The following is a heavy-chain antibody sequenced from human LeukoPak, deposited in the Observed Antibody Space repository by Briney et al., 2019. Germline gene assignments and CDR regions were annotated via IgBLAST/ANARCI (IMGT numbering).Heavy chain of an antibody. CDR2: IYTSGST. V-gene: IGHV4-61*02. J-gene: IGHJ5*02. CDR1: GGSISSGSYY. Sequence: SETLSLTCTVSGGSISSGSYYWSWIRQPAGKGLEWIGRIYTSGSTNYSPSLKSRVTISVDTSKNQFSLKLSSVTAADTAVYYCARGKRGTMVRGVIGWFDPWGQGTLVTVSS. CDR3: ARGKRGTMVRGVIGWFDP. D-gene: IGHD3-10*01.